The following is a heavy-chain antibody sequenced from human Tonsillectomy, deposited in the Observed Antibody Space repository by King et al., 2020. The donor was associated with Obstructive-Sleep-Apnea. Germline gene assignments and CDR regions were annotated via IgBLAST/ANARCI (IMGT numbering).Heavy chain of an antibody. J-gene: IGHJ3*02. V-gene: IGHV2-5*02. D-gene: IGHD3-10*01. CDR2: IYLDDDK. CDR1: GFSLSTSGVG. CDR3: ARPRTETRSFDAFDI. Sequence: ITLKESGPTLVKPTQTLTLTCTFSGFSLSTSGVGVGWIRQPPGKALEWLALIYLDDDKRYRPSLKSRLTITKDTSKNQVVLTMTNMDPLDTATYYCARPRTETRSFDAFDIWGQGTMVTVSS.